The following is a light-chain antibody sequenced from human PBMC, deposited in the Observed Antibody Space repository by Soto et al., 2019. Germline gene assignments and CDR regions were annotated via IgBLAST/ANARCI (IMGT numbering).Light chain of an antibody. J-gene: IGKJ1*01. CDR3: QQYNNWPRT. CDR1: QSVSSN. V-gene: IGKV3-15*01. Sequence: ERVNTQSPATLSVYPGERATLSCRASQSVSSNLAWYQQKPGQAPRLLIYGASTRATGIPARFSGSGPGTEFTLTISSLQSEDFAVYYCQQYNNWPRTFGQGTKVDIK. CDR2: GAS.